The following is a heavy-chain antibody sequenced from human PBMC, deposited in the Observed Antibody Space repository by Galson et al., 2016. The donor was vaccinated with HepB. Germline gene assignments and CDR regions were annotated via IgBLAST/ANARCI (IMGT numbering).Heavy chain of an antibody. D-gene: IGHD1-26*01. V-gene: IGHV3-49*03. J-gene: IGHJ3*01. CDR2: IRSKAYGGTV. Sequence: SLRLSCAASGFTFGDYTMSWFRQAPGKGLEWLGFIRSKAYGGTVDYAASVRGRFTFSRDESKNIAYLQMSSLKDEDTAVYLCNRGGAGTNAFDFWGQGTLVTVSS. CDR3: NRGGAGTNAFDF. CDR1: GFTFGDYT.